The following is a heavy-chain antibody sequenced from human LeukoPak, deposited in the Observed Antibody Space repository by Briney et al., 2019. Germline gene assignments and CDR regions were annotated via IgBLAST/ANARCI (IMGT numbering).Heavy chain of an antibody. J-gene: IGHJ4*02. CDR3: AKVPLSAGGWYEY. D-gene: IGHD6-19*01. V-gene: IGHV3-23*01. CDR1: GFTFRNYA. Sequence: SGGSLRLSCAASGFTFRNYAMSWVRQAPGKGLEWVSAISGSGTTTHYADSVKGRFTISRDNSKNTLYLQMNSLRAEDTAFYYCAKVPLSAGGWYEYWGQGTLVTVSS. CDR2: ISGSGTTT.